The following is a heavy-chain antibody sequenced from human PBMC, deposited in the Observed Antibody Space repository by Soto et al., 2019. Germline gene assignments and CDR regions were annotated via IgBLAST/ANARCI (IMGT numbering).Heavy chain of an antibody. V-gene: IGHV5-51*01. D-gene: IGHD3-10*01. CDR1: GYTFTNYW. CDR3: ARDNSRGVGAPGYYYYYGMDV. J-gene: IGHJ6*02. Sequence: GESLKISCKGSGYTFTNYWIGWVRQMPGKGPEWMGIIYPGDSDTKYNPSFQGQVTISADKSITTTYLQWSSLKASDTAIYYCARDNSRGVGAPGYYYYYGMDVWGQGTTVTVSS. CDR2: IYPGDSDT.